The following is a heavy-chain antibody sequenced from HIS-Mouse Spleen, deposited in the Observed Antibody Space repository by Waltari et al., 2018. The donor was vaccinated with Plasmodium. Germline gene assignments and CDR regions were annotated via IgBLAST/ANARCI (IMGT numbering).Heavy chain of an antibody. CDR3: ASSWYWYFDL. J-gene: IGHJ2*01. CDR2: IKQDGSEK. D-gene: IGHD6-13*01. Sequence: EVQLVESGGGLVQPGGSLSLSCAASGFTFSSYWMSWVSKAPGKGLDGVANIKQDGSEKYYVDSVKGRFTISRDNAKNSLYLQMNSLRAEDTAVYYCASSWYWYFDLWGRGTLVTVSS. V-gene: IGHV3-7*01. CDR1: GFTFSSYW.